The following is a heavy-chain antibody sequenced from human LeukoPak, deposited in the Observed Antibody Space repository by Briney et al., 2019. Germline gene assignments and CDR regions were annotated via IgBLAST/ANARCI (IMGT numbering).Heavy chain of an antibody. CDR1: GGSISSGGYS. V-gene: IGHV4-30-2*01. D-gene: IGHD3-22*01. Sequence: PSQTLSLTCTVSGGSISSGGYSWSWIRQPPGKGLEWIGYIYHSGSTYYNPSLKSRVTISVDRSKNQFSLKLSSVTAADTAVYYCARGAWDYDSSGYYFDYWGQGTLVTVSS. CDR3: ARGAWDYDSSGYYFDY. CDR2: IYHSGST. J-gene: IGHJ4*02.